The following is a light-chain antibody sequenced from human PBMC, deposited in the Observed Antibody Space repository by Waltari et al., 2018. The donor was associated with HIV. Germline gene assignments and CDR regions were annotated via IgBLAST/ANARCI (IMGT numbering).Light chain of an antibody. CDR1: RSDVVGYNY. CDR2: DVS. CDR3: CSYAGSYIWV. J-gene: IGLJ3*02. V-gene: IGLV2-11*01. Sequence: QSALTQPRSVSGSPGQPVPISCPETRSDVVGYNYVPWYQQHPGKAPKVMIYDVSKRPSGVPDRFSGSKSGNTASLTISGLQAEDEADYYCCSYAGSYIWVFGGGTKLTVL.